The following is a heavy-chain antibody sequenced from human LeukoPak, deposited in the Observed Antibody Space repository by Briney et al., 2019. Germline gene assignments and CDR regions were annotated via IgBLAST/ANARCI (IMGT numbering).Heavy chain of an antibody. V-gene: IGHV4-59*08. CDR3: ARHRQYDADAFDI. CDR1: GGSISSDY. J-gene: IGHJ3*02. D-gene: IGHD2/OR15-2a*01. CDR2: VYYTGST. Sequence: SETLSLTCNVSGGSISSDYWTWIRQPPGKGLEWIGYVYYTGSTKYNPSLKSRVTISVDTSKNQFSLKLSYMTAADTAVYYCARHRQYDADAFDIWGQGTMVTVSS.